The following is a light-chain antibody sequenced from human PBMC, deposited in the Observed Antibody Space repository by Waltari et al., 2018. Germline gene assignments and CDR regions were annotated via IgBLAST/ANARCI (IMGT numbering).Light chain of an antibody. V-gene: IGLV2-8*01. CDR1: STDVGGYNY. Sequence: QSALTQPPSASGSPGQSVTISRTGTSTDVGGYNYVSWYQQPPGKAPKLMIYELSKRPSGVPDRFSGSKSGNTASLTVSGLQAEDEADYYCSSYAGSNNLGVFGTGTKVTVL. CDR2: ELS. J-gene: IGLJ1*01. CDR3: SSYAGSNNLGV.